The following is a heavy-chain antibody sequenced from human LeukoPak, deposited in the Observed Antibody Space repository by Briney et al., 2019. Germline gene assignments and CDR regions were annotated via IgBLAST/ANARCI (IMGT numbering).Heavy chain of an antibody. V-gene: IGHV4-34*01. CDR1: GGSFSGYY. D-gene: IGHD3-22*01. Sequence: SETLSLTCAVYGGSFSGYYWSWIRQPPGKGLEWIGEINHSGSTNYNPSLKSRVTISVDTSKNQFSLKLSSVTAADTAVYYCARGRIVWNKRFDYWGQGTLVTLSS. CDR2: INHSGST. CDR3: ARGRIVWNKRFDY. J-gene: IGHJ4*02.